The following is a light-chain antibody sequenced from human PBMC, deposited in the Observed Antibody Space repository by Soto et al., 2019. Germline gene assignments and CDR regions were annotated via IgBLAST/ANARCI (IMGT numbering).Light chain of an antibody. CDR1: QSISSW. Sequence: DIQMTQSPSTLPASVGDRVTITCRASQSISSWLAWYQQKPGKAPKLLIYDASSLQSGVPSRFSGSGSGTNFTLTISSLQPEDFATYYCQQSYSTPPITFGQGTRLEI. CDR3: QQSYSTPPIT. V-gene: IGKV1-39*01. J-gene: IGKJ5*01. CDR2: DAS.